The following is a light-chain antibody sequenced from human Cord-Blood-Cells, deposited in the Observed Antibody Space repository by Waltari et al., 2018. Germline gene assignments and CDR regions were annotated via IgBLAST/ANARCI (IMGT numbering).Light chain of an antibody. CDR1: SSNIGAGYD. Sequence: QSVLTQPPSVSGAPGQRVTISCTGSSSNIGAGYDVHWYQQLPGTAPKLLIYGNSNRPSGVPDRFSGPKSGTSASLAITGLQAEDEADYYCQSHDSSLSGYVSGTGTKVTVL. V-gene: IGLV1-40*01. CDR2: GNS. J-gene: IGLJ1*01. CDR3: QSHDSSLSGYV.